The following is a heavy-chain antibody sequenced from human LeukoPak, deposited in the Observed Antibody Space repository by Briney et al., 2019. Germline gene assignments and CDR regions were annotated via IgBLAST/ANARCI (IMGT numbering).Heavy chain of an antibody. J-gene: IGHJ3*02. V-gene: IGHV3-30*04. CDR2: ISYDGINK. D-gene: IGHD3-22*01. Sequence: PGGSLRLSGAASGFTFSSYTMHWVRQTPGRGLEWVAVISYDGINKYYAESVKGRFTISRDNSKNTLYLQMNSLRAEEAAVYYCAGPYGKSYERSGKPGPFDIWGLGTMVTVSS. CDR1: GFTFSSYT. CDR3: AGPYGKSYERSGKPGPFDI.